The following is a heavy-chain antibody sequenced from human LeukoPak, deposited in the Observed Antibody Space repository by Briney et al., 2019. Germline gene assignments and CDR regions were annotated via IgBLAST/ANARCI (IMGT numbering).Heavy chain of an antibody. CDR3: VRQGGRGGATMGAFDS. V-gene: IGHV4-39*01. CDR1: AASISSSSHH. Sequence: SETLSLTCTISAASISSSSHHWGWIRQSPGKGLEWIGSIYYGQTIYYNPSLNSRVTISVVTSKDQFTLQLNSVTAADTAVYYCVRQGGRGGATMGAFDSWGQGSLVTVSS. D-gene: IGHD4/OR15-4a*01. J-gene: IGHJ5*01. CDR2: IYYGQTI.